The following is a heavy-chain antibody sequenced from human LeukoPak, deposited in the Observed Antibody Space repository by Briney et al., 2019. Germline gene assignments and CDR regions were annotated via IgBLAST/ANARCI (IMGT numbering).Heavy chain of an antibody. J-gene: IGHJ4*02. V-gene: IGHV3-9*01. CDR2: ISWNSGSI. D-gene: IGHD2-2*01. CDR3: AKDIGYCSSTSCPSGFDY. CDR1: GFTFDDYA. Sequence: GGSLRLSCAASGFTFDDYAMHWVRQAPGKGLEGVSGISWNSGSIGYADSVKGRFTISRDNAKNSLYLQMNSLRAEDTALYYCAKDIGYCSSTSCPSGFDYWGQGTLVTVSS.